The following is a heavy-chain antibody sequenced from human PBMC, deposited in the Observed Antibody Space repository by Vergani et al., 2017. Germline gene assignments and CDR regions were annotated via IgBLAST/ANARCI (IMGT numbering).Heavy chain of an antibody. CDR2: INPNRGDT. CDR3: ARIGQLPDFYFDY. Sequence: QVQLVQSGAEVKKPGASLKVSCKTSGYTFTNYGINWVRQASGQGLEWMGWINPNRGDTGYAQKFQGRISITRDIAMSTVYMEVHSLKHEDTAVYYCARIGQLPDFYFDYWGQGTQVTVSS. J-gene: IGHJ4*02. CDR1: GYTFTNYG. V-gene: IGHV1-8*01. D-gene: IGHD1-1*01.